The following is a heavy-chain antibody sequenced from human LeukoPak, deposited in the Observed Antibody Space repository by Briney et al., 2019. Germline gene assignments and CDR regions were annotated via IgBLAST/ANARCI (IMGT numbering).Heavy chain of an antibody. Sequence: ASVKVSCKASGYTFTSYGIGWVRQAPGQGLEWMGWISAYNGNTNYAQKLQGRVTMTTDTSTSTAYMELRSLRSDDTAVYYCARDLGPGGIAGDFDYWGQGTLVTVSS. CDR1: GYTFTSYG. V-gene: IGHV1-18*01. J-gene: IGHJ4*02. CDR2: ISAYNGNT. D-gene: IGHD6-13*01. CDR3: ARDLGPGGIAGDFDY.